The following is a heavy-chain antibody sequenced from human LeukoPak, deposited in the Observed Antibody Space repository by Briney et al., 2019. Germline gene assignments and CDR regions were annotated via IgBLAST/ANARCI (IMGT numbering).Heavy chain of an antibody. J-gene: IGHJ6*03. D-gene: IGHD6-6*01. Sequence: SETLSLTCTVSGGSISSYYWSWIRQPPGKGLEWIGYIYYSGSTNYNPSLKSRVTISLDTSKNQFSLKLSSVTAADTAIYYCARDLSSSSTVYYYYYMDVWGKGTTVTVSS. CDR1: GGSISSYY. V-gene: IGHV4-59*12. CDR3: ARDLSSSSTVYYYYYMDV. CDR2: IYYSGST.